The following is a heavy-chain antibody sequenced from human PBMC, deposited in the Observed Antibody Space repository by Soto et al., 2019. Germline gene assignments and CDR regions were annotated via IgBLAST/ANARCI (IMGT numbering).Heavy chain of an antibody. CDR2: ISGSGGST. D-gene: IGHD3-22*01. CDR1: GFTFSSYA. V-gene: IGHV3-23*01. J-gene: IGHJ4*02. Sequence: GGSLRLSCAASGFTFSSYAMSWVRQAPGKGLEWVSAISGSGGSTYYADSVKGRFTISRDNSKNTLYLQMNSLRAEDTAVYYCASLTYYYDSSGYYSNRPLVDYWGQGTLVTVSS. CDR3: ASLTYYYDSSGYYSNRPLVDY.